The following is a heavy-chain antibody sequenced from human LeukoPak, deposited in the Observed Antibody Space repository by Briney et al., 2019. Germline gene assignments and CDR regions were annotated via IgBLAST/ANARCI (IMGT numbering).Heavy chain of an antibody. CDR2: ISSSSSTI. CDR3: ARGQYSSGEYNWFDP. Sequence: PGGSLRLSCAASGFTFTSYEMNWVRQAPGKGLEWVSYISSSSSTIYYADSVKGRFTISRDNAKNSLYLQMNSLRDEDTAVYYCARGQYSSGEYNWFDPWGQGTLVTVSS. V-gene: IGHV3-48*03. D-gene: IGHD6-19*01. CDR1: GFTFTSYE. J-gene: IGHJ5*02.